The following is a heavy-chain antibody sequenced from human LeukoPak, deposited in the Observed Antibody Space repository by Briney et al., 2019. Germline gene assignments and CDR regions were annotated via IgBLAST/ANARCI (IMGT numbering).Heavy chain of an antibody. V-gene: IGHV3-23*01. D-gene: IGHD5-12*01. CDR3: AVSITRDAFDV. J-gene: IGHJ3*01. CDR2: ITGGAVGT. Sequence: GSLRLSCAASGFTFTNPFMNWVRQAPGEGLEWVSSITGGAVGTYHADSVKGRFSISRDNSKNTVTLQMNSLRAEDTAVYYCAVSITRDAFDVWGQGTMVTVSS. CDR1: GFTFTNPF.